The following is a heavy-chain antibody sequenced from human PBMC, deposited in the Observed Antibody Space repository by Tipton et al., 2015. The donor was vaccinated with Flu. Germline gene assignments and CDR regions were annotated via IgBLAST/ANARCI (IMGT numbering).Heavy chain of an antibody. V-gene: IGHV3-48*03. J-gene: IGHJ3*01. CDR2: IDRRGITI. CDR1: GFTFSTYE. Sequence: SLRLSCVVSGFTFSTYEMTWVRQAPGKGLEWISYIDRRGITIYYADSVKGRFTISRDNAKNSLYLQMSNLRAEDTALYYCARDNPEDAFDFWGQGTMITVSS. CDR3: ARDNPEDAFDF.